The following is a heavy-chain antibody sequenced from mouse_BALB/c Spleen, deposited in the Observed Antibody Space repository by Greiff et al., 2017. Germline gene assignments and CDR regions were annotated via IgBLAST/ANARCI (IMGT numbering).Heavy chain of an antibody. D-gene: IGHD2-2*01. Sequence: EVKLMESGGGLVKPGGSLKLSCAASGFTFSDYYMYWVRQTPEKRLEWVATISDGGSYTYYPDSVKGRFTISRDNAKNNLYLQMSSLKSEDTAMYYCARGFYGYPYYYAMDYWGQGTSVTVSS. CDR3: ARGFYGYPYYYAMDY. V-gene: IGHV5-4*02. J-gene: IGHJ4*01. CDR2: ISDGGSYT. CDR1: GFTFSDYY.